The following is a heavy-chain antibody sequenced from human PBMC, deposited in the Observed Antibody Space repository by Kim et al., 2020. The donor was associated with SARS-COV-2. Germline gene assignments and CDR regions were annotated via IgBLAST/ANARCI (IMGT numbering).Heavy chain of an antibody. J-gene: IGHJ4*02. V-gene: IGHV4-34*13. CDR3: ARREYDFWSGYYARDY. D-gene: IGHD3-3*01. Sequence: SLKSRVTISVDTSKNHFALKLSSVTAACTAVYYCARREYDFWSGYYARDYWGQGTLVTVSS.